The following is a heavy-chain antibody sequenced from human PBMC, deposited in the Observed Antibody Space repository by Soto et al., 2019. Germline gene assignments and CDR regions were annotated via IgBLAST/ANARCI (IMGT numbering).Heavy chain of an antibody. V-gene: IGHV3-33*01. Sequence: PGGSLRLSCAASGFTFSSYGIHWVRQAPGKGLEWVAVIWYDGSNKYYAESVKGRFTISRDNSKNTLYLQMNSLRAEGTAVYYCARDQVIAASDYYFYGMDVWGQGTTVTVSS. CDR3: ARDQVIAASDYYFYGMDV. CDR1: GFTFSSYG. J-gene: IGHJ6*02. CDR2: IWYDGSNK. D-gene: IGHD6-6*01.